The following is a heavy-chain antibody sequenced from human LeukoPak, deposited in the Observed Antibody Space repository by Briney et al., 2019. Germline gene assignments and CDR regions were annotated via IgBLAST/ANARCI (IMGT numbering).Heavy chain of an antibody. Sequence: GGSLRLSCTASGFTFGDYAMSWVRQAPGKGLEWVGFIRSKAYGGTTEYAASVKGRFTISRDDSKSIAYLQMNSLKTEDTAVYYCTRVRRYFDWYYFDYWGQGTLVTVSS. J-gene: IGHJ4*02. V-gene: IGHV3-49*04. CDR3: TRVRRYFDWYYFDY. CDR2: IRSKAYGGTT. D-gene: IGHD3-9*01. CDR1: GFTFGDYA.